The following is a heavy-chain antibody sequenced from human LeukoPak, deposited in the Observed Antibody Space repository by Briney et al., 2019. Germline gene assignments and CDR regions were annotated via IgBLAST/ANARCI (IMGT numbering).Heavy chain of an antibody. CDR3: ARWSLGSSGTNWFDP. Sequence: GASVKVSCKASGGTFGSYTVSWVRQAPGQGLEWMGRIIPILGIANYAQKFQGRVTITADKSTSTAYMELSSLRSEDTAVYYCARWSLGSSGTNWFDPWGQGTLVTVSS. D-gene: IGHD6-19*01. V-gene: IGHV1-69*02. CDR2: IIPILGIA. J-gene: IGHJ5*02. CDR1: GGTFGSYT.